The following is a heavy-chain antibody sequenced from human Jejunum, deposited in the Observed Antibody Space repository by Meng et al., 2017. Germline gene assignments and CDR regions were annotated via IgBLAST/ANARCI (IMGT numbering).Heavy chain of an antibody. CDR2: IHHRGST. CDR3: ARADYVRYFDL. J-gene: IGHJ2*01. D-gene: IGHD3-10*02. V-gene: IGHV4-4*02. Sequence: GRRQESGPGLVKPSGTLSLTWGVSGGSISSGYWWSWVRQPPGKGLEWIGEIHHRGSTNYNPSLQSRVTISIDNSKNRFSLSLNSVTAADTAIYYCARADYVRYFDLWGRGTLVTVSS. CDR1: GGSISSGYW.